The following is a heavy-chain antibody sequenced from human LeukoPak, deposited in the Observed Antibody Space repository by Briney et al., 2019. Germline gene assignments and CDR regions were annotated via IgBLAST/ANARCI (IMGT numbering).Heavy chain of an antibody. CDR3: ARDAIMGDYSVTTIDY. J-gene: IGHJ4*02. V-gene: IGHV1-18*01. CDR2: ISAYNGNT. D-gene: IGHD3-16*01. Sequence: EASVKVSCKASGYTFTSYGISWVRQAPGQGLEWMGWISAYNGNTNYAQKLQGRVTMTTDTSTSTAYMELRSLRSDDTAVYYCARDAIMGDYSVTTIDYWGQGTLVTVSS. CDR1: GYTFTSYG.